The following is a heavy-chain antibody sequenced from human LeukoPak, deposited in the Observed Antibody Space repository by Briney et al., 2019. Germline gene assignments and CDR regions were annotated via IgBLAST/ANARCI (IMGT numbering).Heavy chain of an antibody. CDR1: GFTFSSFW. V-gene: IGHV3-7*01. D-gene: IGHD1-26*01. J-gene: IGHJ4*02. CDR3: AGDSLMGATLYYFDY. CDR2: INQGGGEK. Sequence: PGGSLRLSCATSGFTFSSFWMSWVRQAPGKGLEWVANINQGGGEKNYVDSVKGRFTISRDSAKSSLYLQMNSLRAEDTAVYYCAGDSLMGATLYYFDYWGQGTLVTVSS.